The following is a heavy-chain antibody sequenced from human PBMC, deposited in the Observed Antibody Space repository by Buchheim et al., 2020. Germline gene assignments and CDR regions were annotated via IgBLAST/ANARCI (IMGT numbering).Heavy chain of an antibody. V-gene: IGHV4-59*01. Sequence: QVQLQESGPGLVKPSETLSLTCTVSGGPISSYYWSWIRQPPGKGLEWIGYIYYSGSTNYNPSLKSRVTISVDTSTNQFSLKLSSVTAADTAVYYCAGGWGVVPAAMPHFDYWGQGTL. D-gene: IGHD2-2*01. CDR1: GGPISSYY. J-gene: IGHJ4*02. CDR2: IYYSGST. CDR3: AGGWGVVPAAMPHFDY.